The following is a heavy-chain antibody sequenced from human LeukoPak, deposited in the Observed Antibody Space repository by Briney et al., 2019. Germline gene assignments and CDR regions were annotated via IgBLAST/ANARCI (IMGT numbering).Heavy chain of an antibody. D-gene: IGHD3-16*01. V-gene: IGHV1-2*06. CDR1: GYTFINYY. CDR3: AITYVYNAFDN. J-gene: IGHJ3*02. CDR2: INPVSGAT. Sequence: ASVKVSCKASGYTFINYYIHWVRQAPGQGLEWMGRINPVSGATNSAQKFPGRVTLTRDTSITTAYMDLGSLRSDDTAVYYCAITYVYNAFDNWGQGTMVTVSS.